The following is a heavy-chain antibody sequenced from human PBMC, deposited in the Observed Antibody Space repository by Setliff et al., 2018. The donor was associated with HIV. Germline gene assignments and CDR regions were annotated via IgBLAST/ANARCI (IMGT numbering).Heavy chain of an antibody. CDR1: GDSFSTSSYF. CDR2: IFYTGFT. V-gene: IGHV4-39*02. Sequence: PSETLSLTCSVSGDSFSTSSYFRGWVRQSPGGGLEWIGNIFYTGFTHYNPSPKGRVTISIDTSKNHFSLSPASVSDSDTAVYYCTREGRGDPALATTRLDYWGQGKLVTVSS. CDR3: TREGRGDPALATTRLDY. D-gene: IGHD1-1*01. J-gene: IGHJ4*02.